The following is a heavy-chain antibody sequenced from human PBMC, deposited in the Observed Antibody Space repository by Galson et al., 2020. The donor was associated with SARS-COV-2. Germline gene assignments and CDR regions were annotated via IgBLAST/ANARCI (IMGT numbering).Heavy chain of an antibody. V-gene: IGHV4-39*01. J-gene: IGHJ3*02. CDR1: GGSISSSSYY. CDR3: ATNLVSFDYGGNSHAFDI. CDR2: IYYSGST. D-gene: IGHD4-17*01. Sequence: SETLSLTCTVSGGSISSSSYYWGWIRQPPGKGLEWIGSIYYSGSTYYNPSLKSRVTISVDTSKNQFSLKLSSVTAADTAVYYCATNLVSFDYGGNSHAFDIWGQGTMVT.